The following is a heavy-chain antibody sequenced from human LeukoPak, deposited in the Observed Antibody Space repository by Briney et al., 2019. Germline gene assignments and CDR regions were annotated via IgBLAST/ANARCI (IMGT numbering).Heavy chain of an antibody. CDR3: ARTYYDILTGYNPYFDN. CDR1: GFTLSDYY. V-gene: IGHV3-11*04. J-gene: IGHJ4*02. D-gene: IGHD3-9*01. Sequence: PGGSLRLSCAASGFTLSDYYMSWIRQAPGKGLEWVSYISSSGDTRYYADFVRGRFTISRDNAKNSLYLQMNSLRAEDTAVYYCARTYYDILTGYNPYFDNWGQGTLVTVSS. CDR2: ISSSGDTR.